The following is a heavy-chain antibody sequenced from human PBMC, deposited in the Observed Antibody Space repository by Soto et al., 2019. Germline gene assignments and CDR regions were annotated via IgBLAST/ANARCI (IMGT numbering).Heavy chain of an antibody. CDR1: GDSIIRSF. Sequence: QVQLQESGPRLVKSSETLSLVCSVSGDSIIRSFWGWIRQSPGKGLQYIGYISDSGVTDYDPSLQSRVTISVDTSKNQFSLRLTSVTAADTAVYYCASGAGDFSGPDSFDIWGQGTMVTVSS. CDR3: ASGAGDFSGPDSFDI. V-gene: IGHV4-59*01. CDR2: ISDSGVT. D-gene: IGHD3-10*01. J-gene: IGHJ3*02.